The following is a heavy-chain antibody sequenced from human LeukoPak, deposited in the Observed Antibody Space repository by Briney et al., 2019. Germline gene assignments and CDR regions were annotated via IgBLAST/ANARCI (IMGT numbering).Heavy chain of an antibody. CDR3: AKSASYGDYVPPRYFDY. CDR1: GFTFSSYA. J-gene: IGHJ4*02. Sequence: GGSLRLSCAASGFTFSSYAMSWVRQAPGKGLEWVSGIGGSGGSTYYAGSVKGRFTISRDNSKNTLYLQMNSLRAEDTAVYYCAKSASYGDYVPPRYFDYWGQGILVTVSS. D-gene: IGHD4-17*01. CDR2: IGGSGGST. V-gene: IGHV3-23*01.